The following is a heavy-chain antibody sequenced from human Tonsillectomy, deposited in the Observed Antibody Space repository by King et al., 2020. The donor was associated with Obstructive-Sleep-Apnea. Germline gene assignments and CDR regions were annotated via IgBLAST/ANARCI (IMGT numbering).Heavy chain of an antibody. CDR1: GFTFSSYS. D-gene: IGHD3-10*01. CDR2: ISSSSSYK. Sequence: VQLVESGGGLVKPGGSLRLSCAASGFTFSSYSINWVRQAPGKGLEWVSFISSSSSYKHYADSVKGRFTISRDNAKNSLYLQMNSLRAEDTAVYYCARVGFGSGIDYWGQGTLVTVSS. V-gene: IGHV3-21*01. CDR3: ARVGFGSGIDY. J-gene: IGHJ4*02.